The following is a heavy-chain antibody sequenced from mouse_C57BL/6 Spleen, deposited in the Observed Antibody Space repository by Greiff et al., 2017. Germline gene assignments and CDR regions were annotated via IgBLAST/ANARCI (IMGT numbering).Heavy chain of an antibody. CDR3: ARLHPYYFDY. CDR2: IYPSDSET. CDR1: GYTFASYW. J-gene: IGHJ2*01. V-gene: IGHV1-61*01. Sequence: VQLQQPGAELVRPGSSVKLSCKASGYTFASYWMDWVKQRPGQGLEWIGNIYPSDSETHYNQKFKDKATLTVDKSSSTAYMQLSSLTSEDSAVYYCARLHPYYFDYWGQGTTLTVSS.